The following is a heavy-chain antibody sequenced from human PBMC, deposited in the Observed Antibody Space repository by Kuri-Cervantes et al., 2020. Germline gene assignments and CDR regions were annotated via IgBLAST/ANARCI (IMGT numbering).Heavy chain of an antibody. CDR2: VYWDDDK. Sequence: SGPTLVKPTQTLTLTCTFSGFSLSTSGVGVGWIRQSPGKALEWLALVYWDDDKRYSPPLTTRLTITKDTSKNQVVLTMTNMDPVDTATYYCARATRRYDEGFFFYMDVWGKGTTVTVSS. D-gene: IGHD5-12*01. CDR3: ARATRRYDEGFFFYMDV. J-gene: IGHJ6*03. CDR1: GFSLSTSGVG. V-gene: IGHV2-5*02.